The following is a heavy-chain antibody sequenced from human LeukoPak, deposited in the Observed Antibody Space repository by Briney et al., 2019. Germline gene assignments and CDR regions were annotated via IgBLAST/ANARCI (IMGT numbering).Heavy chain of an antibody. J-gene: IGHJ4*02. CDR3: AKGVRGGYYFDSSGYYRFDY. Sequence: PGGSLRLSCAASSFTFSSYWMTWVRQAPGKGLKWVANIKEDGSKTFYVDSVKGRFTISRDNAKNSLFLQMNGLRPEDTAVYYCAKGVRGGYYFDSSGYYRFDYWGQGTLVTVSS. V-gene: IGHV3-7*01. CDR2: IKEDGSKT. D-gene: IGHD3-22*01. CDR1: SFTFSSYW.